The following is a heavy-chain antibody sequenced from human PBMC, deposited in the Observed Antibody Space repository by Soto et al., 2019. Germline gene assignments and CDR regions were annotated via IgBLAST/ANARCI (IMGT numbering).Heavy chain of an antibody. V-gene: IGHV1-18*01. J-gene: IGHJ6*02. CDR3: AREWFGELSDYYGMGV. CDR2: ISAYNGNT. CDR1: GYTFTSYG. Sequence: ASVKVSCKASGYTFTSYGISWVRQAPGQGLEWMGWISAYNGNTNYAQKLQGRVTMTTDTSTSTAYMELRSLRSDDTAVYYCAREWFGELSDYYGMGVWGQGTTVTVSS. D-gene: IGHD3-10*01.